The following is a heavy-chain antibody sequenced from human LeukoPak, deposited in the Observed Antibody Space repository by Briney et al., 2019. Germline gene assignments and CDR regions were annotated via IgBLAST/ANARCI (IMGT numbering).Heavy chain of an antibody. Sequence: PGGSLRLSCAASGFTFSSYAMSWVRQAPGKGLEGVSAISGSGGSTYYADSVRGRFTISRDNSKNTLYLQMNSLRAEDTAVYYCAKDQIPGYQPLDVWGQGTTVTVSS. D-gene: IGHD2-2*01. CDR2: ISGSGGST. J-gene: IGHJ6*02. V-gene: IGHV3-23*01. CDR3: AKDQIPGYQPLDV. CDR1: GFTFSSYA.